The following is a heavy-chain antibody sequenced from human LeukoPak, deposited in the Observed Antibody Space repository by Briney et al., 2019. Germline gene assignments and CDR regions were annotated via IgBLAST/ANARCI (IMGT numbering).Heavy chain of an antibody. D-gene: IGHD1-20*01. J-gene: IGHJ5*02. CDR3: ARVNNWTNWFDP. CDR2: ISAYNGNT. Sequence: ASVKVSCKASGYTFTGYYMHWVRQAPGQGLEWMGWISAYNGNTNYAQKLQGRVTMTTDTSTSTAYMELRSLRSDDTAVYYCARVNNWTNWFDPWGQGTLVTVSS. CDR1: GYTFTGYY. V-gene: IGHV1-18*04.